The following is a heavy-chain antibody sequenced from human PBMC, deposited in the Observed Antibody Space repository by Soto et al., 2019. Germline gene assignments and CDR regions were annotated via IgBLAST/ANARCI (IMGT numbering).Heavy chain of an antibody. V-gene: IGHV1-18*01. Sequence: ASVKVSCKASGYTFSSYGISWVREAPGQGLEWVGWISAYDGDTNYAQRFQGRVTMTTSTSAAYMELRSLRSDDTAVYYCARTRPFRIGWEPSDFWGQGTLVTVSA. CDR1: GYTFSSYG. CDR3: ARTRPFRIGWEPSDF. CDR2: ISAYDGDT. D-gene: IGHD6-19*01. J-gene: IGHJ4*02.